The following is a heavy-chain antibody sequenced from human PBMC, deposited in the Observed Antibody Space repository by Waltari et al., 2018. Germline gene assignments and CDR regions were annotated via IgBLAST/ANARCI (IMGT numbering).Heavy chain of an antibody. CDR3: ARDYDFWSGHHEFFDY. CDR1: GYTFTGYY. V-gene: IGHV1-2*02. Sequence: QVQLVQSGAEVTKPGASVKVSCKASGYTFTGYYMHWVRQAPGQGLEWMGWINPNSGGTNYAQKFQGRVTMTRDTSISTAYMELSRLRSDDTAVYYCARDYDFWSGHHEFFDYWGQGTLVTVSS. D-gene: IGHD3-3*01. J-gene: IGHJ4*02. CDR2: INPNSGGT.